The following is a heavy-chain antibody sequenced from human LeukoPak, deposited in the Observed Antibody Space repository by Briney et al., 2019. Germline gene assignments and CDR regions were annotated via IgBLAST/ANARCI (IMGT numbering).Heavy chain of an antibody. CDR2: IWNDASNK. D-gene: IGHD6-6*01. Sequence: PGGSLRLSCAASGFTISSCAILWPRHAPDKGQERVAVIWNDASNKYYADSVTCRYNRSRDNSKNTLYLQMNSLRAEETAVYYCAKDTEYSSSGFPDSFDIWGQGTMVTVSS. V-gene: IGHV3-30*02. CDR1: GFTISSCA. CDR3: AKDTEYSSSGFPDSFDI. J-gene: IGHJ3*02.